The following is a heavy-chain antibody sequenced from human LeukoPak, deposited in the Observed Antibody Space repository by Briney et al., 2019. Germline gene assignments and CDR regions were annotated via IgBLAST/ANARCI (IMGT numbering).Heavy chain of an antibody. V-gene: IGHV4-38-2*02. CDR2: IYYSGDT. CDR3: VRGPYGASISKWFDP. D-gene: IGHD4/OR15-4a*01. J-gene: IGHJ5*02. Sequence: SETLSLTCTVSGYSISSGFYWGWIRQSPGGGLEWIGYIYYSGDTAYNPSLRSRVTLSVDTSKNQSSLQLRSVTTADTAVYYCVRGPYGASISKWFDPWGQGTQVIVSP. CDR1: GYSISSGFY.